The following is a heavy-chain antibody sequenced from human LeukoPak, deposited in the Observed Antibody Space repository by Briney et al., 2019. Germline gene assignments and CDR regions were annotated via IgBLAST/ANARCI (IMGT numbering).Heavy chain of an antibody. Sequence: GGSLRLSCAASGFTFSSFWMSWVRQAPGKGLEWVATIKQDGSEKYYVDSVKGRFTISGDNAKNSLYLQMNSLRAEDTAVYYCARDRAVYDSSGYYYVWGQGTLVTVSS. CDR2: IKQDGSEK. J-gene: IGHJ4*02. CDR1: GFTFSSFW. D-gene: IGHD3-22*01. V-gene: IGHV3-7*04. CDR3: ARDRAVYDSSGYYYV.